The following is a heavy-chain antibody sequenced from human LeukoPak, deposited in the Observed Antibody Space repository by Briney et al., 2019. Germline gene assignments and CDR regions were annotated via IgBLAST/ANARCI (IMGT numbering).Heavy chain of an antibody. CDR3: ARGRYDYSNRLEFFQH. CDR2: INHSGST. J-gene: IGHJ1*01. V-gene: IGHV4-34*01. CDR1: SGSFSGYY. D-gene: IGHD4-11*01. Sequence: PSETLSLTCAVYSGSFSGYYWSWIRQPPGKGLEWIGEINHSGSTNYNPSLKSRVTISVDTSKNQLSLKLSSVTAAYAAVYYCARGRYDYSNRLEFFQHWGQGTLVTVSS.